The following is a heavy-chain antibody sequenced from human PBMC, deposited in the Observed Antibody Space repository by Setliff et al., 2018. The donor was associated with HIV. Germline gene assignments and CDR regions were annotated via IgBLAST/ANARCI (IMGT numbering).Heavy chain of an antibody. J-gene: IGHJ4*02. D-gene: IGHD6-13*01. CDR2: ICYSATA. CDR3: ARRSGAAVFYYFDY. Sequence: PSETLSLTCTVSGGSIGSYCWSWIRQPPGKGLEWIGTICYSATANYNPSLKNRVAISVDTSKNQFSLKLTFVTPADTAVYYCARRSGAAVFYYFDYWGQGTLVTVSS. V-gene: IGHV4-59*01. CDR1: GGSIGSYC.